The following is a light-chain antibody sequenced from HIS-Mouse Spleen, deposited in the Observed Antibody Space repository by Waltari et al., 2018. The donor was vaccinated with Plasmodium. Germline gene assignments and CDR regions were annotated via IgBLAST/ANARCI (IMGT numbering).Light chain of an antibody. CDR3: SSYTSSSTRV. V-gene: IGLV2-14*01. CDR1: SRDVGGYNY. CDR2: EVS. J-gene: IGLJ1*01. Sequence: QSALTQPASVSGSPGQSITIPCTGPSRDVGGYNYVSWYQQHPGKAPKLMIYEVSNRPSGVSNRFSGSKSGNTASLTISGLQAEDEADYYCSSYTSSSTRVFGTGTKVTVL.